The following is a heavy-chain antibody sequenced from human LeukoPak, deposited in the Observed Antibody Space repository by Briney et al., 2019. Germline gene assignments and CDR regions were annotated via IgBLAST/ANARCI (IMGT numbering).Heavy chain of an antibody. V-gene: IGHV5-51*01. J-gene: IGHJ4*02. CDR1: GYNFTSYW. CDR3: AGAYYDSSGYYWGFDY. CDR2: IYPGDSDT. D-gene: IGHD3-22*01. Sequence: GESLKISCKGSGYNFTSYWIGWVRQMPGKGLEWMGIIYPGDSDTRYSPSFQGQVTISADKSISTAYLQWSSLKASDTAMYYCAGAYYDSSGYYWGFDYWGQGTLVTVSS.